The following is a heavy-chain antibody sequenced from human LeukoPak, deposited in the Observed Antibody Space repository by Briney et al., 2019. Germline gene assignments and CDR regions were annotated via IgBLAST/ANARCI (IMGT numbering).Heavy chain of an antibody. V-gene: IGHV1-69*13. D-gene: IGHD3-10*01. CDR2: IIPIFGTA. CDR3: ARSYGSGSYWYYFDY. CDR1: GYTFTGYY. Sequence: SVTVSCKASGYTFTGYYMHWVRQAPGQGLEWMGGIIPIFGTANYAQKFQGRVTITADESTSTAYMELSSLRSEDTAVYYCARSYGSGSYWYYFDYWGQGTLVTVSS. J-gene: IGHJ4*02.